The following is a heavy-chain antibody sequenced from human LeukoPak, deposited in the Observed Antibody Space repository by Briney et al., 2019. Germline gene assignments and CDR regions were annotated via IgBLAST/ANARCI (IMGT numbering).Heavy chain of an antibody. Sequence: SETLSLTCTVSGGSISSSSYYWGWIRQPPGKGLEWIGSIYYSGSTYYNPSLKSRVTISVDTSKNQFSLKLSSVTAADTAVYYCARNYDFWSTFDYWGQGTLVTVSS. V-gene: IGHV4-39*01. CDR1: GGSISSSSYY. J-gene: IGHJ4*02. CDR3: ARNYDFWSTFDY. D-gene: IGHD3-3*01. CDR2: IYYSGST.